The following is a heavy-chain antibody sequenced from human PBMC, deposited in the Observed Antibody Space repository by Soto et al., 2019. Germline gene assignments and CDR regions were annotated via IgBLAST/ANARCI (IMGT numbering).Heavy chain of an antibody. CDR3: ARMDGDYNYYGLDP. D-gene: IGHD4-17*01. Sequence: GSGPTLVNPTATLTLTCSVSCFSLTNCRRGVRWIRQPPGKALEWLAHFFSDAERSYSTSMQSRLNMYKDSSGSQVVLTMTNMAPADTATYFCARMDGDYNYYGLDPCGQGALVTVSS. CDR1: CFSLTNCRRG. J-gene: IGHJ5*02. CDR2: FFSDAER. V-gene: IGHV2-26*01.